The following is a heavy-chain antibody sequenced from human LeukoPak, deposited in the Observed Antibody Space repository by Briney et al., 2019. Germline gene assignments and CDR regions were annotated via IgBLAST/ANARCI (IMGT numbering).Heavy chain of an antibody. V-gene: IGHV1-69*13. CDR3: AREPFDRQQLGGDFDY. J-gene: IGHJ4*02. Sequence: SVKVSCKASGGTFSSYAISWVRQAPGQGLEWMGGIIPIFGTANYAQKFQGRVTITADESTSTAYMELSSLRSEDTAVYYCAREPFDRQQLGGDFDYWGQGTLVTVSS. CDR1: GGTFSSYA. CDR2: IIPIFGTA. D-gene: IGHD6-13*01.